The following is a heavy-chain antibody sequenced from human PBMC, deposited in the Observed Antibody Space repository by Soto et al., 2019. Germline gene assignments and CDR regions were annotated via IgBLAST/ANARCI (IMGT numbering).Heavy chain of an antibody. D-gene: IGHD3-10*01. CDR2: IYYSGST. CDR3: ARSDYYARGSFRYFDS. J-gene: IGHJ4*02. V-gene: IGHV4-61*08. CDR1: GGSISSGGYY. Sequence: SETLSLTCTVSGGSISSGGYYWSWIRQPPGKGLEWIGYIYYSGSTNYNPSLKSRVTISVDTSKNQFSLKLSSVTAADTAVYYCARSDYYARGSFRYFDSWGQGTLVTVSS.